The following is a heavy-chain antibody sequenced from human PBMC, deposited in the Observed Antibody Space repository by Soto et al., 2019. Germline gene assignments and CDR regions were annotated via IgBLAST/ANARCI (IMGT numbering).Heavy chain of an antibody. CDR1: GDSVSSSSC. CDR2: IYHSGTF. CDR3: VRSVPAATWKYSGMDV. Sequence: QVRLQESGPGLVEPSGTLSLTCAVSGDSVSSSSCWSWVRQAPGKGLEWIGEIYHSGTFNYNPSLASRVAVSVDTSRNQLSLNLKSVTAADTAVYYCVRSVPAATWKYSGMDVWGQGTTVTVSS. J-gene: IGHJ6*02. D-gene: IGHD2-2*01. V-gene: IGHV4-4*02.